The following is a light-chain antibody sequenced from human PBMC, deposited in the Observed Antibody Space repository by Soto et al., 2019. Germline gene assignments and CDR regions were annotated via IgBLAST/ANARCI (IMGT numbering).Light chain of an antibody. J-gene: IGKJ4*02. CDR2: GAS. CDR3: QQYGSSTLT. V-gene: IGKV3-20*01. CDR1: QSVSSSY. Sequence: EIVLTQSPGTLSLSPGERATLSCRASQSVSSSYLAWYQQKPGQAPRLLIYGASSRATGIPDRFSGSGSVTDFTLTISRLEPEDFAVYYCQQYGSSTLTIGGGTKVDIK.